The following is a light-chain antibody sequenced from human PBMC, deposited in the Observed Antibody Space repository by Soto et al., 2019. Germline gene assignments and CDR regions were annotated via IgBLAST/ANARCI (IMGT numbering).Light chain of an antibody. J-gene: IGKJ1*01. CDR3: QQYGSSLAT. CDR1: QSVSSSY. CDR2: GAS. V-gene: IGKV3-20*01. Sequence: EIVLTQSPGTLSLSPGERATLSCRASQSVSSSYLAWYQQKPGQAPRLLIYGASSRATGIPDRFSGSGSGTDFTLPISRLEPEDFAVYYCQQYGSSLATFGQGTKVEIK.